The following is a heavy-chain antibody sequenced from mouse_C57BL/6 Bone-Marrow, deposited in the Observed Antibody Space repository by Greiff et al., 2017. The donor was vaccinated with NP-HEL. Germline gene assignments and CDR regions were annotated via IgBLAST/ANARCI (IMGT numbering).Heavy chain of an antibody. J-gene: IGHJ3*01. Sequence: EVKVVESGGGLVKPGGSLKLSCAASGFTFSDYGMHWVRQAPEKGLEWVAYISSGSSTIYYADTVKGRFTISRDNAKNTLFLQMTSLRSEDTAMYYCARPCGYYIWFAYWGQGTLVTVSA. D-gene: IGHD2-3*01. V-gene: IGHV5-17*01. CDR1: GFTFSDYG. CDR2: ISSGSSTI. CDR3: ARPCGYYIWFAY.